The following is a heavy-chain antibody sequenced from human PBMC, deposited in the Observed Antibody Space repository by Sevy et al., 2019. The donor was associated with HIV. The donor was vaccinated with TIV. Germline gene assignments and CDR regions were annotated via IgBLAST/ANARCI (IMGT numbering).Heavy chain of an antibody. J-gene: IGHJ4*02. CDR3: ANKRGYSHGPFDY. CDR1: GGSISSSDSY. CDR2: IHFSGGT. Sequence: SETLSLTCTVSGGSISSSDSYWSWIRQPPGKGLEWFGYIHFSGGTYSNPFLNSRVAMSVDTSERQFSLRLSFMTAADTAVYYCANKRGYSHGPFDYWGQGALVTVSS. V-gene: IGHV4-30-4*01. D-gene: IGHD5-12*01.